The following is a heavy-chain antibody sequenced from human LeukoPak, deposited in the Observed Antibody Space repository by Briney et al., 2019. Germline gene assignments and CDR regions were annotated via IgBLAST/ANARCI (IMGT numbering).Heavy chain of an antibody. CDR3: ARDLGYYDSSGYYYGSSYYYYYHGMDV. J-gene: IGHJ6*02. Sequence: QPGGSLRLSCAASGFTFSSYEMNWVRQAPGKGLEWVSYISSSGSTIYYADSVKGRFTISRDNAKNSLYLQMNSLRAEDTAVYYCARDLGYYDSSGYYYGSSYYYYYHGMDVWGQGTTVTVSS. V-gene: IGHV3-48*03. CDR1: GFTFSSYE. D-gene: IGHD3-22*01. CDR2: ISSSGSTI.